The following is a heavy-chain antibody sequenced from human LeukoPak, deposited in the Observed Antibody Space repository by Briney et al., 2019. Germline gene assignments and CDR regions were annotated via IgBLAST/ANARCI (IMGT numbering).Heavy chain of an antibody. Sequence: SETLSLTCTVSGGSVSSGSYYWSWVRQPPGKGLEWFGYIYYSGSTNYNPSLKSRVTISVDTSKNQFSLKLSSVTAADTAVYYCARVSYYDILTGYPISPTFDYWGQGTLVTVSS. CDR1: GGSVSSGSYY. V-gene: IGHV4-61*01. D-gene: IGHD3-9*01. CDR3: ARVSYYDILTGYPISPTFDY. CDR2: IYYSGST. J-gene: IGHJ4*02.